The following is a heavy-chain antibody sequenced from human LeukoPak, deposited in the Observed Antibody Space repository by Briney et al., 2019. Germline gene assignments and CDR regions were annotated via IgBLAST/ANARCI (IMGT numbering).Heavy chain of an antibody. V-gene: IGHV3-15*01. D-gene: IGHD4-17*01. CDR1: GFTFSNAW. CDR3: TTDSYGDYGVFDY. Sequence: TGGSLRLSCAGSGFTFSNAWMSWVRQAPGKGLEWVGRIKSKTDGGTTDYAAPVKGRFTISRDDSKNTLYLQMNSLKTEDTAVYYCTTDSYGDYGVFDYWGQGTLVTVSS. J-gene: IGHJ4*02. CDR2: IKSKTDGGTT.